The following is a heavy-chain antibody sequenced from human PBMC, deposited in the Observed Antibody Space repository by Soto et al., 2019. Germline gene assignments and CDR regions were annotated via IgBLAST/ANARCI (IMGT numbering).Heavy chain of an antibody. D-gene: IGHD3-10*01. V-gene: IGHV3-66*01. J-gene: IGHJ4*02. CDR1: GLTVSSNY. CDR3: ARDYGSYFDY. Sequence: EVQLVESGGGLVQPGGSLRLSCAASGLTVSSNYMTWVRQAPGKGLEWVSVIDTGGSTYYAESVKVRFTISRDNSRNTLYLHMNSLRAEDTAVYYCARDYGSYFDYWGQGTLVTVSS. CDR2: IDTGGST.